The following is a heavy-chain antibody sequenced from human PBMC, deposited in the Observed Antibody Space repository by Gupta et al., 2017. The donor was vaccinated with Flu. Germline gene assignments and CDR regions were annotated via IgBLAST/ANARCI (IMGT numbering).Heavy chain of an antibody. V-gene: IGHV4-59*01. D-gene: IGHD3-16*01. J-gene: IGHJ2*01. CDR3: AGDIRMGSGDLGGYWYFDL. Sequence: KGLEWIGYIYYSGITNYNPSLKSRVSISVDTSKNQFSLKLSSVTAADTAVYYCAGDIRMGSGDLGGYWYFDLWGRGTLVTVSS. CDR2: IYYSGIT.